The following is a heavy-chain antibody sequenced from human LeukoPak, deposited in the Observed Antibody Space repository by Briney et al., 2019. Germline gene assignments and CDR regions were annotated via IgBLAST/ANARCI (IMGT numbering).Heavy chain of an antibody. Sequence: PGGSLRLSCAASGLTVSSNYMTWVRQAPGKGLEWVSNIYAGGDTHYADSVRGRFTISRDNSNNTLYLQMNSLRAEDTAVYYCARYTFRAVDIWGQGTMVTVS. CDR1: GLTVSSNY. V-gene: IGHV3-53*01. CDR2: IYAGGDT. J-gene: IGHJ3*02. CDR3: ARYTFRAVDI. D-gene: IGHD3-16*01.